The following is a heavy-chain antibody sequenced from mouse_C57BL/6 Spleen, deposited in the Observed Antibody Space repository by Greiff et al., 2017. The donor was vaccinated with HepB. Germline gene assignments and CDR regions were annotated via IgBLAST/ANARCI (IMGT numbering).Heavy chain of an antibody. V-gene: IGHV5-16*01. CDR1: GFTFSDYY. Sequence: EVKLMESEGGLVQPGSSMKLSCTASGFTFSDYYMAWVRQVPEKGLEWVANINYDGSSTYYLDSLKSRFIISRDNAKNILYLQMSSLKSEDTATYYCARAHSNYGGLYFDYWGQGTTLTVSS. CDR2: INYDGSST. CDR3: ARAHSNYGGLYFDY. D-gene: IGHD2-5*01. J-gene: IGHJ2*01.